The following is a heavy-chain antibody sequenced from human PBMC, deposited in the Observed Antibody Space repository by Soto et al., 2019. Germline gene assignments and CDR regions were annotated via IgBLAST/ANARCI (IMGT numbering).Heavy chain of an antibody. V-gene: IGHV4-39*02. Sequence: KTSETLSLTCTVSGGSISSSSYYWGWIRQPPGKGLEWIGSIYYSGSTYYNPSLKSRVTISVDTSKNQFSLKLSSVTAADTAVYYCAREGTWIQLLSYYYGMDVWGQGTTVTVSS. D-gene: IGHD5-18*01. CDR3: AREGTWIQLLSYYYGMDV. CDR2: IYYSGST. CDR1: GGSISSSSYY. J-gene: IGHJ6*02.